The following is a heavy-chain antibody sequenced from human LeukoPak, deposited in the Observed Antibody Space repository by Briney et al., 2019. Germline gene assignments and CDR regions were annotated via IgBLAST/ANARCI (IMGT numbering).Heavy chain of an antibody. CDR3: ARDHGDDAFDI. D-gene: IGHD3-3*01. CDR2: MNSKRGGK. Sequence: ASVTVSFKASGYTFTNYYIHWIRQAPGPGLEWMGWMNSKRGGKNYAQQFQGRVTMTRDTSISTAYMELRSVRSDDTAVYYCARDHGDDAFDIWGPGTMVTVSS. CDR1: GYTFTNYY. J-gene: IGHJ3*02. V-gene: IGHV1-2*02.